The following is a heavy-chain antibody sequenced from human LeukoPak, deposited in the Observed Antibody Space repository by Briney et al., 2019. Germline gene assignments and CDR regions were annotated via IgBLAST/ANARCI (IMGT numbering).Heavy chain of an antibody. Sequence: ASVKVSCKASGYTFTGYYMHWVRQAPGQGLEWMGWINPNSGGTNYAQKFQGRVTMTRDTSISTAYMELSRLRSDDTAVYYCAGESSRGYSYGVNWFDPWGQGTLVTVSS. V-gene: IGHV1-2*02. CDR2: INPNSGGT. D-gene: IGHD5-18*01. J-gene: IGHJ5*02. CDR1: GYTFTGYY. CDR3: AGESSRGYSYGVNWFDP.